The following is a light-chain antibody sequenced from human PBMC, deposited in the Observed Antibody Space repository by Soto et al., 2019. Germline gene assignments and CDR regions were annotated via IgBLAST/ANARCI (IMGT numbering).Light chain of an antibody. CDR2: AAS. CDR3: QQSYNAPKT. CDR1: QTIDTY. J-gene: IGKJ1*01. Sequence: DIQMTQSPASLSATVGDRVTITCRTSQTIDTYLNWYQQKPGKAPNLLIYAASTLQSGVPSRFSGSGSGTDFTLTISSLQPEDFATYFCQQSYNAPKTFGHGTKVEIK. V-gene: IGKV1-39*01.